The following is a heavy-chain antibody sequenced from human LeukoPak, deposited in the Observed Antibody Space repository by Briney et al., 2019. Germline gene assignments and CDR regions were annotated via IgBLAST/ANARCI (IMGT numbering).Heavy chain of an antibody. D-gene: IGHD5-24*01. CDR1: GGSISSSSYY. CDR3: ARDPPRHGADLDY. J-gene: IGHJ4*02. Sequence: PSETLSLTCTVSGGSISSSSYYWGWIRQPPGKGLEWIGSIYYSGSTYYNPSLKSRVTISVDTSKNQFSLKLSSVTAADTAVYYCARDPPRHGADLDYWGQGTLVTVSS. CDR2: IYYSGST. V-gene: IGHV4-39*07.